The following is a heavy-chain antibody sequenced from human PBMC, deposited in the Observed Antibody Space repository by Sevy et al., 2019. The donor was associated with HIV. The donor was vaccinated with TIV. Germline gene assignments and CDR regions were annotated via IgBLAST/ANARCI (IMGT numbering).Heavy chain of an antibody. Sequence: GGSLRLSCAASGFTFSNSAMGWVRQAPGKGLDWISVISGTGDYTYYADSVKGRFTISRDNSKNTLFLQMNSLRAEDTAIFYCAKKMGGGSGMAFLVDYWGQGTLVTVSS. CDR3: AKKMGGGSGMAFLVDY. CDR1: GFTFSNSA. V-gene: IGHV3-23*01. CDR2: ISGTGDYT. D-gene: IGHD5-18*01. J-gene: IGHJ4*02.